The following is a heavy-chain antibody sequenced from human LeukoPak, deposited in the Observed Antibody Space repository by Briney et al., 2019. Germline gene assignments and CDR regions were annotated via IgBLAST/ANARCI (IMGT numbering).Heavy chain of an antibody. CDR3: AADGIAVAGTEFDY. V-gene: IGHV3-48*04. D-gene: IGHD6-19*01. CDR1: GFTFSSYS. Sequence: QSGGSLRLSCAASGFTFSSYSMNWVRQAPGKGLEWVSYISSSSSTIYYADSVKGRFTISRDNAKNSLYLQMNSLRAEDTAVYYCAADGIAVAGTEFDYWGQGTLVTVSS. J-gene: IGHJ4*02. CDR2: ISSSSSTI.